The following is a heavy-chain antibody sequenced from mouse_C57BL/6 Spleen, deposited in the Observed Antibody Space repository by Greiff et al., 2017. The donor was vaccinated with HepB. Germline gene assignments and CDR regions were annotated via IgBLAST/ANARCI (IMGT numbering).Heavy chain of an antibody. CDR3: ARRPIYDGYYNWYFDV. D-gene: IGHD2-3*01. CDR2: ISSGGSYT. V-gene: IGHV5-6*01. J-gene: IGHJ1*03. Sequence: EVQLVESGGDLVKPGGSLKLSCAASGFTFSSYGMSWVRQTPDKRLEWVATISSGGSYTYYPDSVKGRFTISSNNAKNTLYLQMSSLKSEDTAMYYCARRPIYDGYYNWYFDVWGTGTTVTVSS. CDR1: GFTFSSYG.